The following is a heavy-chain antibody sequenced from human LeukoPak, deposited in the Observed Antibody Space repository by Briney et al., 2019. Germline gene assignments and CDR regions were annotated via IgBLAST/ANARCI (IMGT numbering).Heavy chain of an antibody. V-gene: IGHV1-18*01. J-gene: IGHJ4*02. D-gene: IGHD3-3*01. CDR3: ARAPYDFWSGYYTGTFDY. CDR2: ISAYNGNT. CDR1: GYTFTSYG. Sequence: ASVKVSCTASGYTFTSYGISWVRQAPGQGLEWMGWISAYNGNTNYAQKLQGRVTMTTDTSTSTAYMELRSLRSDDTAVYYCARAPYDFWSGYYTGTFDYWGQGTLVTVSS.